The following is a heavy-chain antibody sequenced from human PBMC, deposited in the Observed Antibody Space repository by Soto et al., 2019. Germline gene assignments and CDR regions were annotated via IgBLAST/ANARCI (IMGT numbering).Heavy chain of an antibody. CDR2: INHSGST. J-gene: IGHJ4*02. V-gene: IGHV4-34*01. Sequence: QVQLQQWGAGLLKPTETLSLTCAVYGGSFSGYYWSWIRQPPGKGLEWIGEINHSGSTNYNPSLKSRVTISVDTSKNQFSLKLSSVTAADTAVYYCARGRGHDYIWGSYRHYFDYRGQGTLVTVSS. CDR3: ARGRGHDYIWGSYRHYFDY. D-gene: IGHD3-16*02. CDR1: GGSFSGYY.